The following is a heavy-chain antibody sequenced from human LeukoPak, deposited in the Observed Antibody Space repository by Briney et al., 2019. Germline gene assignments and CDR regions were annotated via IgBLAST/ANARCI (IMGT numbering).Heavy chain of an antibody. Sequence: PGGSLRLSCAASGFTFSSYGMHWVRQAPGKGLEWVAVISYDGSNKYYADSVEGRFTISRDNSKNTLYLQMNSLRAEDTAVYCCAKLLEGWGFFDYWGQGTLVTVSS. CDR3: AKLLEGWGFFDY. V-gene: IGHV3-30*18. CDR2: ISYDGSNK. CDR1: GFTFSSYG. D-gene: IGHD3-16*01. J-gene: IGHJ4*02.